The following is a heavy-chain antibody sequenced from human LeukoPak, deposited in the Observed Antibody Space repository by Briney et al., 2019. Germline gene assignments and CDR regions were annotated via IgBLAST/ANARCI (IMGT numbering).Heavy chain of an antibody. V-gene: IGHV3-15*07. Sequence: GGSLRLSCAASSITFTKAWMNWVRQAPGKGLEWVARIVSETVGGRTDYAASVKGRFTISRVDSKSTLFLQMSSLKIEDTAVYYCATSITTPGAFDIWGQGVLVTVSS. CDR3: ATSITTPGAFDI. D-gene: IGHD1-1*01. J-gene: IGHJ4*02. CDR1: SITFTKAW. CDR2: IVSETVGGRT.